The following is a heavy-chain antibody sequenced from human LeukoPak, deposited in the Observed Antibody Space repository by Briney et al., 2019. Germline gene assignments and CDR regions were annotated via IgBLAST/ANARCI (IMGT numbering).Heavy chain of an antibody. V-gene: IGHV3-7*01. CDR2: IKQDRSEK. CDR3: ARTSTGDY. D-gene: IGHD1-1*01. Sequence: PGGSLRLSCAASGFTFSNYWMNWVRQAPGKGLEWVANIKQDRSEKYYVDSVKGRFTISRDNANSLYLQMNSLRAEDTAVYYCARTSTGDYWGQGTLVTVSS. CDR1: GFTFSNYW. J-gene: IGHJ4*02.